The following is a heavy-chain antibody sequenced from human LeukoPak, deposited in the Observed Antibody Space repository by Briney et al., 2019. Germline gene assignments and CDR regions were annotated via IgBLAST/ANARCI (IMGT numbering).Heavy chain of an antibody. Sequence: SETLSLTCTVSGGSISSYYWSWIRQPPGKGLEWIGYIYYSGSTNYNPSLKSRVTISVGTSKNQFSLKLSSVTAADTAVYYCARHGFYRGWTSPHFDYWGQGTLVTVSS. CDR1: GGSISSYY. CDR3: ARHGFYRGWTSPHFDY. D-gene: IGHD2-2*03. J-gene: IGHJ4*02. CDR2: IYYSGST. V-gene: IGHV4-59*08.